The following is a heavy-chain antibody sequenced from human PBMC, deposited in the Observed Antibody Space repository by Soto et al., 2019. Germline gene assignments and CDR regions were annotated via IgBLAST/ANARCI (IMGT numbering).Heavy chain of an antibody. CDR3: ASGGYWVYYGMDV. Sequence: PGGSLRLSCAASGFTFSSYVMTWVRQAPGKGLEWVSAISGSGGRTYYADSVKGRFTISRDNSEDTLYLQMNSLRAEDTAVCYCASGGYWVYYGMDVWGQGTSVTVSS. J-gene: IGHJ6*02. CDR1: GFTFSSYV. V-gene: IGHV3-23*01. D-gene: IGHD3-22*01. CDR2: ISGSGGRT.